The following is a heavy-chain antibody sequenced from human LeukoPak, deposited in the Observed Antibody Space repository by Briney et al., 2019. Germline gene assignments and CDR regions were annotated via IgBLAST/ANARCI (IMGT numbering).Heavy chain of an antibody. D-gene: IGHD3-22*01. CDR2: IRYDGSNK. J-gene: IGHJ4*02. Sequence: GGSLRLSCAASGFTFSSYGMHWVRQAPGKGLEWVAFIRYDGSNKYYADSVKGRFTISRDNSKSTLYLQMNSLRAEDTAVYYCAKDGPYYYDSSGLDYWGQGTLVTVSS. V-gene: IGHV3-30*02. CDR3: AKDGPYYYDSSGLDY. CDR1: GFTFSSYG.